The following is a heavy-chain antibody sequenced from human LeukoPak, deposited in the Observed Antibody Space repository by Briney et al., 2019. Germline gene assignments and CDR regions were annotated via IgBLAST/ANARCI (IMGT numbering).Heavy chain of an antibody. D-gene: IGHD3-10*01. CDR3: ARGGGRKYGSGSYYKPYFFDY. CDR1: GGSISSGGYY. J-gene: IGHJ4*02. CDR2: IYYSGST. V-gene: IGHV4-31*03. Sequence: LQTLCLTCTVSGGSISSGGYYWSCIRPHPGKGLEWIGYIYYSGSTYYNPSLKSRVTISVDTSKNQFSLKLSSVTAADTAVYYCARGGGRKYGSGSYYKPYFFDYWGQGPLVTVSS.